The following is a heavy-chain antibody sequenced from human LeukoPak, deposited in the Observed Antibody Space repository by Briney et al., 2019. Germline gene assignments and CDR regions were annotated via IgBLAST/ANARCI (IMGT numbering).Heavy chain of an antibody. CDR2: ISGSGGST. CDR1: GFTFSSHA. CDR3: AKALWFGELFIDY. J-gene: IGHJ4*02. D-gene: IGHD3-10*01. Sequence: GGSLRPSCAAPGFTFSSHAMSWVRQAPGKGLEWVSAISGSGGSTYYADSVKGRFTISRDNSKNTLYLQMNSLRAEDTAVYYCAKALWFGELFIDYWGQGTLVTVSS. V-gene: IGHV3-23*01.